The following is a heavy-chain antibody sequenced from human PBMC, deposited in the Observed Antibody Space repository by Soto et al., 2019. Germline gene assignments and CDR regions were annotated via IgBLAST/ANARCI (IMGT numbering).Heavy chain of an antibody. CDR1: GFTFSSYW. Sequence: GESLKISCAASGFTFSSYWMSWVRQAPGKGLEWVANIKQDGSEKYYVDSVKGRFTISRDNAKNSLYLQMNSLRAEDTAVYYCARDDGVGFLEWLGRGAYYYGMDVWGQGTTVTVSS. CDR3: ARDDGVGFLEWLGRGAYYYGMDV. D-gene: IGHD3-3*01. V-gene: IGHV3-7*05. J-gene: IGHJ6*02. CDR2: IKQDGSEK.